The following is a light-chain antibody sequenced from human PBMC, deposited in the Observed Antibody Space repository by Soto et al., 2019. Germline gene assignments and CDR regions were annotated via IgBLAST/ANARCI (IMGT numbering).Light chain of an antibody. CDR1: SSTVGGLTV. CDR2: EGI. V-gene: IGLV2-23*01. Sequence: QSVLTQPASVSGSPGQSITLSCTGTSSTVGGLTVDSWYQQHPGNAPKVIIYEGIKRPSGVSNRFSGSNSGSTASLTISGLQAEDEADYYCCSYVGATTYVFGTGTKVTVL. J-gene: IGLJ1*01. CDR3: CSYVGATTYV.